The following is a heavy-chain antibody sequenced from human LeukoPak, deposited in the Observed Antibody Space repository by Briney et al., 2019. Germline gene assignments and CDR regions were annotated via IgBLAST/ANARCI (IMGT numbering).Heavy chain of an antibody. CDR2: IYTSGST. CDR3: ARDYCSGGSRYLFDY. J-gene: IGHJ4*02. CDR1: GGSISSYY. V-gene: IGHV4-4*07. D-gene: IGHD2-15*01. Sequence: PSETLSLTCTVSGGSISSYYWSWIRQPAGKGLEWIGRIYTSGSTNYNPSLKSRVTMSVDTSKNQFSLKLSSVTAADTAVYYCARDYCSGGSRYLFDYWGQGTLVTVSS.